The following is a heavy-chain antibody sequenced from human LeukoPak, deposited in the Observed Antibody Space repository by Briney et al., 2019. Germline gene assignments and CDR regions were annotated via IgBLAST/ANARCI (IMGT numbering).Heavy chain of an antibody. V-gene: IGHV3-20*04. Sequence: GGSLRLSCVASGFTFDDYGMSWGRQAPGEGGEWVSGINWNGASIGYADSVSGRFTISRDNAKNSLYLRMNSLRSEATSVHYCGGGAPNYCSGGTCYSGDAFYIWGQGTMVTVSS. CDR1: GFTFDDYG. D-gene: IGHD2-15*01. CDR2: INWNGASI. J-gene: IGHJ3*02. CDR3: GGGAPNYCSGGTCYSGDAFYI.